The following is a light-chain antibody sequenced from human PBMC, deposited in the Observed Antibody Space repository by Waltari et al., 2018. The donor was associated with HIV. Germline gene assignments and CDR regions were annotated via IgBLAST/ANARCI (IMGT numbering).Light chain of an antibody. Sequence: DSVLTQSPDSLPVSLGDRATINCRYSESVVYKLDSKNYLGWFQQKRGQPHKLLFYWASTRAYGVPDRFSGSGSGTDFTLTIPSMQAEDVAVYYCQQYYKIPWTFGQGTKVEL. CDR2: WAS. CDR3: QQYYKIPWT. J-gene: IGKJ1*01. CDR1: ESVVYKLDSKNY. V-gene: IGKV4-1*01.